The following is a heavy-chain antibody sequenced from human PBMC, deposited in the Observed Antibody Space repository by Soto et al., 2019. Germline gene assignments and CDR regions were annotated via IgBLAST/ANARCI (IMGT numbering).Heavy chain of an antibody. V-gene: IGHV4-30-2*01. CDR1: GGSISSGGYS. J-gene: IGHJ4*02. CDR2: INHSGST. Sequence: SETLSLTCAVSGGSISSGGYSWSWIPQPPGKGLEWIGEINHSGSTNYNPSLKSRVTISVDTSKNQFSLKLSSVTAADTAVYYCARGPMIVVVITTSLRYFDYWGQGTLVTVPQ. D-gene: IGHD3-22*01. CDR3: ARGPMIVVVITTSLRYFDY.